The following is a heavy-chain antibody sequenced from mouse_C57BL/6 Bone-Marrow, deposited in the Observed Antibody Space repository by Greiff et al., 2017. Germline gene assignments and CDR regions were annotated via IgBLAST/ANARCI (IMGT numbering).Heavy chain of an antibody. CDR1: GYTFTGYE. V-gene: IGHV1-15*01. J-gene: IGHJ2*01. Sequence: VQLQESGAELVRPGASVTLSCKASGYTFTGYEMHWVKQTPVHGLEWIGAIDPETGGTAYNQKFKGKAILTADKSSSTAYMELRSLTSEDSAVYYCTSYGNYCLFDYWGQGTTLTVSS. D-gene: IGHD2-1*01. CDR2: IDPETGGT. CDR3: TSYGNYCLFDY.